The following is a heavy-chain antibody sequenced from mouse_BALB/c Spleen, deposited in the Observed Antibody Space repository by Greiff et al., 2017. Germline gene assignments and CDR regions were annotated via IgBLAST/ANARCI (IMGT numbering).Heavy chain of an antibody. CDR1: GFAFSSYD. V-gene: IGHV5-12-1*01. Sequence: EVMLVESGGGLVKPGGSLKLSCAASGFAFSSYDMSWVRQTPEKRLEWVAYISSGGGSTYYPDTVKGRFTISRDNAKNTLYLQMSSLKSEDTAMYYCARQRSYGYFDVWGAGTTVTVSS. CDR2: ISSGGGST. CDR3: ARQRSYGYFDV. J-gene: IGHJ1*01.